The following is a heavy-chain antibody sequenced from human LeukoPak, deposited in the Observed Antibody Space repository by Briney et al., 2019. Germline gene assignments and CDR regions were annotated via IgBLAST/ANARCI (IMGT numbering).Heavy chain of an antibody. V-gene: IGHV1-18*01. CDR3: ARGDCSGGSCYSGEDLYYYGMDV. J-gene: IGHJ6*02. D-gene: IGHD2-15*01. CDR1: GGTFTSYG. Sequence: ASVKVSCKASGGTFTSYGISWVRQAPGQGLEWMGWISAYNGNTNYAQKLQGRVTMTTDTSTSTAYMELRSLRSDDTAVYYCARGDCSGGSCYSGEDLYYYGMDVWGQGTTVTVSS. CDR2: ISAYNGNT.